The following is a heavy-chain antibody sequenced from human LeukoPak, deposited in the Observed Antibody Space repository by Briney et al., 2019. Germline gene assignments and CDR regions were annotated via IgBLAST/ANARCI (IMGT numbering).Heavy chain of an antibody. J-gene: IGHJ3*01. V-gene: IGHV4-34*01. Sequence: SETLSLTCAVYGGSFSTYYWSWIRQPPGKGLEWIGEINHSGRSNYSPSLKSRVTIPVDTSKNQFSLRLSSVTAADTAVYYCAETTMTSEAFDLWGQGTMVTVSS. CDR3: AETTMTSEAFDL. CDR2: INHSGRS. CDR1: GGSFSTYY. D-gene: IGHD4-17*01.